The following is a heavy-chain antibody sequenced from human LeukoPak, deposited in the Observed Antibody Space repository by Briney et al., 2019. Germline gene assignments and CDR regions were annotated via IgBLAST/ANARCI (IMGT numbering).Heavy chain of an antibody. J-gene: IGHJ4*02. CDR3: AKDVEYSSSYYFDY. D-gene: IGHD6-6*01. Sequence: PGGSLRLSCAASGFTFSNYAMSWVRQAPGKGLEWVSTISGSGGSTYYADSVKGRFTISRDNSENTLYLQMNSLRAEDTAVYYCAKDVEYSSSYYFDYWGQGTLVTVSS. CDR1: GFTFSNYA. V-gene: IGHV3-23*01. CDR2: ISGSGGST.